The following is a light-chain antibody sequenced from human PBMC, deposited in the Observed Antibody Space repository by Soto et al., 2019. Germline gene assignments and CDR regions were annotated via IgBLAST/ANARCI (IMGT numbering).Light chain of an antibody. Sequence: EIVLTQSPGTLSLSPGERATLSCRASQSVSSSYLAWYQQKPGQAPRLLIYGASSRATGIPDRFSGSGSGTDFTLTISRLEPEDFAVYYFQQYGSSPLTFGPGTKVDLK. V-gene: IGKV3-20*01. J-gene: IGKJ3*01. CDR2: GAS. CDR1: QSVSSSY. CDR3: QQYGSSPLT.